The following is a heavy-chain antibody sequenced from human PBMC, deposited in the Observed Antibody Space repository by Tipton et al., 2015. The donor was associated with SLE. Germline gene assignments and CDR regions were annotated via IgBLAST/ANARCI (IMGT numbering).Heavy chain of an antibody. CDR3: ARDPYNSSRTWYYGMHV. J-gene: IGHJ6*02. CDR1: GFTFSSYA. D-gene: IGHD6-13*01. CDR2: IYSGGST. Sequence: SLRLSCAASGFTFSSYAMSWVRQAPGKWLEWVSVIYSGGSTYYADSVKGRFTISRDNSKNTLYLQMNSLRAEATAVYYCARDPYNSSRTWYYGMHVRAQATTATVSS. V-gene: IGHV3-53*05.